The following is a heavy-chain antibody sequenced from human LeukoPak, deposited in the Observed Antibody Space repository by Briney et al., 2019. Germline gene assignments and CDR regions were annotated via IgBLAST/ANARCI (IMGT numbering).Heavy chain of an antibody. V-gene: IGHV1-8*01. CDR1: GYTFTSYD. J-gene: IGHJ4*02. CDR3: ARRLYSGYDDYFDY. CDR2: MNPNSGNT. Sequence: ASVKVSCKASGYTFTSYDINWVRQATGQGLEWMGWMNPNSGNTGYAQRFQGRVTMTRNTSISTAYMELSSLRSEDTAVYYCARRLYSGYDDYFDYWGQGTLVTVSS. D-gene: IGHD5-12*01.